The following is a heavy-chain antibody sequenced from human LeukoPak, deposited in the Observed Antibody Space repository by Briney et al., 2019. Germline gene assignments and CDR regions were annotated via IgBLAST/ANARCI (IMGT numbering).Heavy chain of an antibody. V-gene: IGHV3-23*01. CDR3: ARSGWPYYFDY. CDR2: ISGSGGST. Sequence: GGSLRLSXAASGFTFSSYAMSWVRQAPGKGLEWVSAISGSGGSTYYADSVKGRFTISRDDAKSTLYLQMNSLRAEDTAVYYCARSGWPYYFDYWGQGTLVTVSS. CDR1: GFTFSSYA. D-gene: IGHD3-22*01. J-gene: IGHJ4*02.